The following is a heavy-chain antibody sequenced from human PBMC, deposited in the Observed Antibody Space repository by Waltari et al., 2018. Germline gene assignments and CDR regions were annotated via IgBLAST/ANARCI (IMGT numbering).Heavy chain of an antibody. J-gene: IGHJ5*02. D-gene: IGHD2-8*02. Sequence: QVQLVQSGAEVKKPGASVKVSCKASGYTFTGYYMHWVRQAPGQGLEWMGWINPNSGGTNYAQKCQGRVTMTRDTSISTAYMELSRLRSDDTAVYYCARETSTDWFDPWGQGTLVTVSS. CDR1: GYTFTGYY. CDR3: ARETSTDWFDP. V-gene: IGHV1-2*02. CDR2: INPNSGGT.